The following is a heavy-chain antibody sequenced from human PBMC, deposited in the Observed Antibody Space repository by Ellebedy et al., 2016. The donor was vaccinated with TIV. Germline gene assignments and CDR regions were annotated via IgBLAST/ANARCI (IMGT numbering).Heavy chain of an antibody. V-gene: IGHV3-30*18. J-gene: IGHJ4*02. D-gene: IGHD3-16*01. CDR1: GFIFSNYG. CDR2: ITSDGTNK. Sequence: GESLTISCAASGFIFSNYGMHWVRQAPGKGLQWVALITSDGTNKLYGDSAKGRFTISRDNSKNTLYLQMNSLRGDDTAVYWCAKGGSLDYWGQGTLVTVSS. CDR3: AKGGSLDY.